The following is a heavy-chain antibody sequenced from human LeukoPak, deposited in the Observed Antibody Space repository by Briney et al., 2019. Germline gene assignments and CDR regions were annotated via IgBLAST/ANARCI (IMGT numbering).Heavy chain of an antibody. CDR2: ISSSGSTI. D-gene: IGHD2-2*02. Sequence: GGSLRLSCAASGFTFSSYEMNWVRQAPGKGLEWVSYISSSGSTICYADSVKGRFTISRDNAKNSLYLQMNSLRAEDTAVYYCARDLNRGPAAIYDYWGQGTLVTVSS. V-gene: IGHV3-48*03. CDR3: ARDLNRGPAAIYDY. J-gene: IGHJ4*02. CDR1: GFTFSSYE.